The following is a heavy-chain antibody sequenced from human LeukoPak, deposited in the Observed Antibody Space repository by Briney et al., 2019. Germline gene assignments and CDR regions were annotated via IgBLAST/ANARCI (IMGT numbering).Heavy chain of an antibody. D-gene: IGHD6-19*01. CDR3: ARDVRYASGWSTPES. CDR1: GGSISSSDHY. J-gene: IGHJ5*02. V-gene: IGHV4-39*07. CDR2: IYSSGSA. Sequence: PSETLSLTCRASGGSISSSDHYWSWIRQPSGKGLEWIGRIYSSGSANYSPSLKSRVSMSVDTSNNYFSLNLTSVTAADTALYFCARDVRYASGWSTPESWGQGILVTVSS.